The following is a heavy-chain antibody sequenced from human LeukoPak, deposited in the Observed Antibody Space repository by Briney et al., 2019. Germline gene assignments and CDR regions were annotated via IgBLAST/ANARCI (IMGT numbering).Heavy chain of an antibody. CDR1: GVTFSSYW. CDR3: ATAPSEIGGYYPEYFRH. J-gene: IGHJ1*01. V-gene: IGHV3-74*01. D-gene: IGHD3-22*01. Sequence: GGSLRLSCAASGVTFSSYWMHWGRQAPGKGLVWVSRIKSDGSTNYADSVKGRFTISRDNAKNTVSLQMNGLRAEDTGVYYCATAPSEIGGYYPEYFRHWGQGTLVTVSS. CDR2: IKSDGST.